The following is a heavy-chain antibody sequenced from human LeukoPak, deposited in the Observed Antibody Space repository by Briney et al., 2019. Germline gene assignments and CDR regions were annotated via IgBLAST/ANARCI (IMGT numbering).Heavy chain of an antibody. CDR2: INQDGGET. CDR1: GFSFSSW. CDR3: ARSVDKVTGDY. V-gene: IGHV3-7*03. J-gene: IGHJ4*02. Sequence: AGSLRLSSAASGFSFSSWMAWVRQAPGQGLERVANINQDGGETYYVDSVQGRFTISRDNAKNSLFLQMNSLRAEDTAVYYCARSVDKVTGDYWGEGTRVSVSS. D-gene: IGHD5-12*01.